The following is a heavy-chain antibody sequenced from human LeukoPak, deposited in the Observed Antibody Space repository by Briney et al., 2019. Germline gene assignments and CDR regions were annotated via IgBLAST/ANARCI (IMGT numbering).Heavy chain of an antibody. J-gene: IGHJ5*02. CDR1: GFTFSDYC. V-gene: IGHV3-11*01. CDR3: VREIVYYGSGMGFDP. D-gene: IGHD3-10*01. Sequence: GGSLRLSCAASGFTFSDYCMSWIRQAPGKGLEWVSYISSSGSTIYYADSVKGRFTISRDNAKNSLYLQMNSLRAEDTAVYYCVREIVYYGSGMGFDPWGQGTLVTVSS. CDR2: ISSSGSTI.